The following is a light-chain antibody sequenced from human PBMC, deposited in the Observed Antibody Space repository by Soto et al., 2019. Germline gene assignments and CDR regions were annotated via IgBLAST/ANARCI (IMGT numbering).Light chain of an antibody. CDR1: PSISSRY. V-gene: IGKV3-20*01. J-gene: IGKJ2*03. Sequence: ESVLTQSPGTLSLSPGERATLSCRASPSISSRYLAWYQQKPGQAPRLLIYETSSRATGIPDRFSGSGSGTDFTLTISRLEPEDFVVYYCQQFGGSPRYSFGQGTKLEIK. CDR3: QQFGGSPRYS. CDR2: ETS.